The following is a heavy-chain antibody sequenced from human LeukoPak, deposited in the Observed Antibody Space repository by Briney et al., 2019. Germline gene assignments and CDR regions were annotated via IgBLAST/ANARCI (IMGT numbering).Heavy chain of an antibody. V-gene: IGHV3-9*03. CDR2: ISWNSGSI. D-gene: IGHD6-6*01. CDR3: AKDLEYSNTGGLDV. J-gene: IGHJ6*04. CDR1: GFTFDDYA. Sequence: SRSLRLSCAASGFTFDDYAMHWVRQAPGKGLEWVSGISWNSGSIGYADSVKGRFTISRDNAKNSLYLQMNSLRAEDMALYYCAKDLEYSNTGGLDVWGKGTTVTVSS.